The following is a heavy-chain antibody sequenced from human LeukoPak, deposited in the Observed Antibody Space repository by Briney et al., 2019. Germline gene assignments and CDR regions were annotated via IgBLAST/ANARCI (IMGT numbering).Heavy chain of an antibody. CDR1: GFTVSSNY. Sequence: GGSLRLSCAASGFTVSSNYVRGLPQAPGEGVEWVSVIYSGGSTYYADSVKGRFTISRDNSKNTLYLQMHSLRAEDTALYYCARDRGGSWFEPWGQGKLVTASS. J-gene: IGHJ5*02. D-gene: IGHD3-10*01. V-gene: IGHV3-53*01. CDR3: ARDRGGSWFEP. CDR2: IYSGGST.